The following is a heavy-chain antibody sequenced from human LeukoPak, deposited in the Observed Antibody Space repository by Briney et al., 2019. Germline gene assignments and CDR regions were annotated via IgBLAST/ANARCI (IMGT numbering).Heavy chain of an antibody. D-gene: IGHD3-10*01. J-gene: IGHJ5*02. V-gene: IGHV4-39*01. CDR2: IFYSSST. Sequence: SETLSLTCTVSGGSISTSNYYWGWVRQPPGKGLEWIGNIFYSSSTYYSPSLKSRVTISLDTSRNQFSLKLSSVTAADTAVYYCARRGGANWFDPWGQGTLVTVSS. CDR1: GGSISTSNYY. CDR3: ARRGGANWFDP.